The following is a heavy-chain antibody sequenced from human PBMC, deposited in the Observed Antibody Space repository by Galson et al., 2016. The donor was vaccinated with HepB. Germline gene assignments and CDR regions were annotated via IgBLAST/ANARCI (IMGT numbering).Heavy chain of an antibody. CDR1: GFSFSSFA. J-gene: IGHJ4*02. Sequence: SLRLSCAASGFSFSSFAMSWVRQAPGQGPEWVSAISGNGVTTYYADSVRGRFTFSRDNSRDTVYLQMNVLSAGDTAVYYCGKSFFSGGSIVRFSDYWGQGALVTV. CDR2: ISGNGVTT. V-gene: IGHV3-23*01. D-gene: IGHD3-16*02. CDR3: GKSFFSGGSIVRFSDY.